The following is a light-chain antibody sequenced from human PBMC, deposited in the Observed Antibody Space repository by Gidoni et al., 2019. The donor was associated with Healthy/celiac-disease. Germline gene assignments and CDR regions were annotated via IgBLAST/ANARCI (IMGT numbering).Light chain of an antibody. CDR2: AAS. CDR3: QKYNSAPLT. J-gene: IGKJ4*01. Sequence: DIQMTQSPSSLSASVGDRVTITGWASQGSSNYLAWYQQKPGQVPKLLIYAASTLQAGVRSRFSGSGTGTDFTITISSLQPEDVETYYCQKYNSAPLTFGGGTKVEIK. V-gene: IGKV1-27*01. CDR1: QGSSNY.